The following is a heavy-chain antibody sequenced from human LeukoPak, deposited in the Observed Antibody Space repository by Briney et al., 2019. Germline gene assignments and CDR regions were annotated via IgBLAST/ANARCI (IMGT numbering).Heavy chain of an antibody. D-gene: IGHD4-17*01. V-gene: IGHV3-74*01. Sequence: GGSLRLSCAASGFTFSSYWIHWVRQAPGKGLVWVSRINSDGSSTSYADSAKGRFTISRDNAKNTLYLQMNSLRAVDTAVYYCVRDNFPYGETRWGKGTLVTVSS. CDR1: GFTFSSYW. CDR3: VRDNFPYGETR. J-gene: IGHJ4*02. CDR2: INSDGSST.